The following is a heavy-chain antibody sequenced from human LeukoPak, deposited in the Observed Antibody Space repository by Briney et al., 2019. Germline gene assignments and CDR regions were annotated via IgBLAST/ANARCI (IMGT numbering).Heavy chain of an antibody. J-gene: IGHJ3*01. V-gene: IGHV1-8*01. Sequence: GASVKVSCTASGYTFTNYDINWVRQATGQGLEWMGWMHPSNGDTGYAQKFQGRVTMTRNTSTTTAYMELSSLRSDDTAVYYCARRVRGVVIFSRAQGSFDLWGQGTLVTVSS. CDR1: GYTFTNYD. CDR3: ARRVRGVVIFSRAQGSFDL. CDR2: MHPSNGDT. D-gene: IGHD3-10*01.